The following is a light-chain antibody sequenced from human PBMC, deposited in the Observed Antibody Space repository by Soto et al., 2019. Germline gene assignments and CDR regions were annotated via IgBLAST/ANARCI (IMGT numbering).Light chain of an antibody. CDR2: DVS. J-gene: IGLJ2*01. Sequence: QPLLTQPASVSGSPGQSITISCTGTSDDVGGHNYVSWYQQHPGKAPKLIIYDVSNRPSGVSNRFSGSKSGNTASLTISGLQAEDEADYYCSSYASSSTVVFGGGTKLTVL. CDR3: SSYASSSTVV. CDR1: SDDVGGHNY. V-gene: IGLV2-14*01.